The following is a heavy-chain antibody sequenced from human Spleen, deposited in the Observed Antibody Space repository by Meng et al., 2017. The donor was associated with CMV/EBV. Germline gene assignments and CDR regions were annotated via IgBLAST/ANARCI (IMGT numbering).Heavy chain of an antibody. CDR3: ARTLSAAPYDTSWYYFDY. CDR1: GGSIRSSY. J-gene: IGHJ4*02. Sequence: QGQLPEAGPGLVKPSETLSPTCTVSGGSIRSSYWSWIRQPAGKGLEWIGRIYTSGSTNYNPSLKSRVTMSVDTSKNQFSLKLSSVTAADTAVYYCARTLSAAPYDTSWYYFDYWGQGTLVTVSS. CDR2: IYTSGST. D-gene: IGHD3-9*01. V-gene: IGHV4-4*07.